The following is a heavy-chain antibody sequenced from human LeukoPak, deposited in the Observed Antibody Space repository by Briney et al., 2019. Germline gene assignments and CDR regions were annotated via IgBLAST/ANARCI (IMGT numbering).Heavy chain of an antibody. CDR2: ISAYNGNT. CDR3: AREWQAYYYGSGSNY. Sequence: ASVKVSCKASGYTFTSYGISWVRQAPGQGLEWMGWISAYNGNTNYAQKFQGRVTMTRDMSTSTVYMELSSLRSEDTAVYYCAREWQAYYYGSGSNYWGQGTLVTVSS. D-gene: IGHD3-10*01. CDR1: GYTFTSYG. V-gene: IGHV1-18*01. J-gene: IGHJ4*02.